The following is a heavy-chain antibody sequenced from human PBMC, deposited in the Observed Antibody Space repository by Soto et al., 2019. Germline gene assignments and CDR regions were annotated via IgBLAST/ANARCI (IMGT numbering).Heavy chain of an antibody. V-gene: IGHV4-39*01. CDR2: IYXSGST. D-gene: IGHD4-17*01. J-gene: IGHJ5*02. CDR3: ARLRKWFDP. CDR1: SCSIISSSYY. Sequence: PXXTLSLTCTVSSCSIISSSYYWGWIRQPPGKGMEWXGSIYXSGSTYYNQSXXSRVTISXXTSKNQLSMKLSSVTAADTAVYYCARLRKWFDPWGQGTLVTVSS.